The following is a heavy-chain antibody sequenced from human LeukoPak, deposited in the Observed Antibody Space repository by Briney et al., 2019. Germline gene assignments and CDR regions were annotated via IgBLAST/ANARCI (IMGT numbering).Heavy chain of an antibody. Sequence: SETLSLTCAVYGGSFSDYYWGWIRRPPGKGLEWIGEINHSGSTNYNPSLKSRVTISVDTSKNQFSLKVSSVTAADTAMYYCARTFYYDSSGYYYAYWGQGTLVTVSS. D-gene: IGHD3-22*01. CDR3: ARTFYYDSSGYYYAY. J-gene: IGHJ4*02. V-gene: IGHV4-34*01. CDR1: GGSFSDYY. CDR2: INHSGST.